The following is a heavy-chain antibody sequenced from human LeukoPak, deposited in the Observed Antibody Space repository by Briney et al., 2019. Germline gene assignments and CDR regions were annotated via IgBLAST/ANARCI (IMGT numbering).Heavy chain of an antibody. CDR3: ARGGDYYDSSGSDHFEY. D-gene: IGHD3-22*01. J-gene: IGHJ4*02. Sequence: SETLSLTCAVYGGSFSGYYWSWIRQPPGKGLEWIGEINHSGSTNYNPSLKSRVTIPVDTSKNQFSLKLTSVIAADTAVYYCARGGDYYDSSGSDHFEYWGQGTLVTVSS. V-gene: IGHV4-34*01. CDR1: GGSFSGYY. CDR2: INHSGST.